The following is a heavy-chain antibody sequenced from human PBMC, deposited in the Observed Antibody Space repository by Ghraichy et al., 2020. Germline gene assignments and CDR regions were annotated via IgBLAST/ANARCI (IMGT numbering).Heavy chain of an antibody. V-gene: IGHV4-59*01. CDR2: IYYSGST. D-gene: IGHD2-15*01. CDR1: GGSISSYY. J-gene: IGHJ4*02. Sequence: SETLSLTCTVSGGSISSYYWSWIRQPPGKGLEWIGYIYYSGSTNYNPSLKSRVTISVDTSKNQFSLKLSSVTAADTAVYYCARGFSGGVQLSYFDYWGQGTLVTVSS. CDR3: ARGFSGGVQLSYFDY.